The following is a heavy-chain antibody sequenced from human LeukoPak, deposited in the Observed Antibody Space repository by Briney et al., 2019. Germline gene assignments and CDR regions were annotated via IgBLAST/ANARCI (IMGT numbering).Heavy chain of an antibody. CDR3: ARGRRYSSSRVFDY. J-gene: IGHJ4*02. CDR2: INHSGST. V-gene: IGHV4-34*01. Sequence: PSETLSLTCAVYGGSFSGYYWSWIRQPPGKGLEWIGEINHSGSTNYNPSLKSRVTISVDTSKNQFSLKLSSVTAADTAVYYCARGRRYSSSRVFDYWGQGTLVTVSS. CDR1: GGSFSGYY. D-gene: IGHD6-13*01.